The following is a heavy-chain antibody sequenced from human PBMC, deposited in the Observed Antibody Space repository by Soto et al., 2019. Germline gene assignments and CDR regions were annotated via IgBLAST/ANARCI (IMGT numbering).Heavy chain of an antibody. V-gene: IGHV1-69*18. Sequence: VQMVQSGAEVKEPGSSVKVSCTNSGDTFSHYVMSWVRQAPGQGLEWMGSLAPISGSPNYAEIFEGRLTISADAGTSTMYMELRSLKYDDTAVYYCARIGVGSRRWGQGTMVTVSS. D-gene: IGHD1-26*01. CDR1: GDTFSHYV. CDR2: LAPISGSP. CDR3: ARIGVGSRR. J-gene: IGHJ3*01.